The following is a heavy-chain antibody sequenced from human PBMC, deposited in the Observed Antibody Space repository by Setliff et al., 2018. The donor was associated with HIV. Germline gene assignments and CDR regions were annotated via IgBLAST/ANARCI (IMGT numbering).Heavy chain of an antibody. V-gene: IGHV3-21*04. J-gene: IGHJ6*03. CDR3: ARGRQGGRYCSGGSCPGGYYYYYMDV. Sequence: GGSLRLSCAASGFAFSSYSMNWVRQAPGKGLEWVSSISSSSSYIYYADSVKGRVTISRDNAKNSLYLQMNIRRAEDTAVYYCARGRQGGRYCSGGSCPGGYYYYYMDVWGKGTTVTVSS. CDR2: ISSSSSYI. D-gene: IGHD2-15*01. CDR1: GFAFSSYS.